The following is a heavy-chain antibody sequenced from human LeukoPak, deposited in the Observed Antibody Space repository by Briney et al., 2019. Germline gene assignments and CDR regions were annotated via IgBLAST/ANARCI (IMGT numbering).Heavy chain of an antibody. CDR3: ARKIFGTTYYYS. Sequence: PGGSLRLSCTASAFSSPTSEGNWVRQAPGRGLEWLSYISGGSDVIYYADSVRGRFTISRDNSKGSVYLQMNSLRVEDTAVYYCARKIFGTTYYYSWGRGTLVTVSS. CDR2: ISGGSDVI. CDR1: AFSSPTSE. D-gene: IGHD1-7*01. V-gene: IGHV3-48*03. J-gene: IGHJ4*02.